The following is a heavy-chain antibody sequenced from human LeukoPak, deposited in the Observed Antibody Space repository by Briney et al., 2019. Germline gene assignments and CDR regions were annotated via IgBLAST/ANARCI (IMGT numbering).Heavy chain of an antibody. CDR3: ARSFGSGSYSTTYFDY. D-gene: IGHD3-10*01. CDR1: GFTFSSYW. CDR2: INNDGSRT. V-gene: IGHV3-74*01. J-gene: IGHJ4*02. Sequence: GGSLRLSCAASGFTFSSYWMHWVRQAPGKGLVRVSRINNDGSRTNYADSVKGRFTIFRDNAKNTLYLQMNSLRAEDTAVYYCARSFGSGSYSTTYFDYWGQGALVTVSS.